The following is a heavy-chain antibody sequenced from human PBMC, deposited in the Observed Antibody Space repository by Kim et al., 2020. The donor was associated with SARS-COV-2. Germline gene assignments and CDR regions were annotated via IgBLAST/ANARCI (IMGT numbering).Heavy chain of an antibody. CDR2: MSYDGNKK. CDR3: ARAIGDEYF. V-gene: IGHV3-30-3*01. Sequence: RSLSDAAAGFNIRSKTMFWVSQAPGKGPEWVAFMSYDGNKKNYADAVKGRFTISRDTSKNTLYLEMSGLTVADTATYFCARAIGDEYF. CDR1: GFNIRSKT. J-gene: IGHJ1*01.